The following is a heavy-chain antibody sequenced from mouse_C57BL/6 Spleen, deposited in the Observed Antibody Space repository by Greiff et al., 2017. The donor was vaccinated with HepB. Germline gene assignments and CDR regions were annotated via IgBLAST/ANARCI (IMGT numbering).Heavy chain of an antibody. V-gene: IGHV6-3*01. CDR1: GFTFSNYW. D-gene: IGHD3-1*01. J-gene: IGHJ2*01. CDR3: TGRVSGDY. Sequence: EVKLMESGGGLVQPGGSMKLSCVASGFTFSNYWMNWVRQSPEKGLEWVAQIRLKSDNYATHYAESVKGRFTISRDDSKSSVYLQMNNLRAEDTGIYYCTGRVSGDYWGQGTTLTVSS. CDR2: IRLKSDNYAT.